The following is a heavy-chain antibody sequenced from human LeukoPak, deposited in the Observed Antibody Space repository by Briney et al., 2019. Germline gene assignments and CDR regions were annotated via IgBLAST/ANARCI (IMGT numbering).Heavy chain of an antibody. CDR3: ARGGYSSTLYGRYQH. D-gene: IGHD6-13*01. CDR1: GFPFSTYA. CDR2: ISSSSSYV. Sequence: GGSLRLSCAASGFPFSTYAMSWVRQAPGKGLEWVAPISSSSSYVYYADSMKGRFSISRDNARNSLYLQMNSLRADDTAVYYCARGGYSSTLYGRYQHWGQGTLVTVSP. V-gene: IGHV3-21*01. J-gene: IGHJ1*01.